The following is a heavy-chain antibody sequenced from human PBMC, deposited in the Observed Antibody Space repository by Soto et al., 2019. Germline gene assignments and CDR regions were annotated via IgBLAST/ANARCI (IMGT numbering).Heavy chain of an antibody. Sequence: QVHLVQSGAEVKKPGSSVKVSCKASGGTFSNHAINWVRQAPGQGLAWMGRIIPIFTTTNYAQKFQGSVTLTADESTITAYMELSRLKHDDTAVYYCAREVAADGTFREDVFDIWGQGTLVTVSS. CDR2: IIPIFTTT. D-gene: IGHD6-13*01. J-gene: IGHJ3*02. CDR1: GGTFSNHA. V-gene: IGHV1-69*12. CDR3: AREVAADGTFREDVFDI.